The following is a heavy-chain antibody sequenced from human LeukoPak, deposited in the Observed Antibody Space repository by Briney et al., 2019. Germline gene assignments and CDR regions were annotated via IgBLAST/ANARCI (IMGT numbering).Heavy chain of an antibody. CDR3: ARGPRHVLRFGLSQASPFDS. Sequence: SETLSLTRTVSRGSTSSHYWSWVRQPPGKGLGWRGYIYYSMSTTYNPPLKRRIIILVDTSKNQFSLTLSSVTAADRAVYYCARGPRHVLRFGLSQASPFDSWGQGTLVTVSS. J-gene: IGHJ4*02. V-gene: IGHV4-59*11. D-gene: IGHD3-3*01. CDR1: RGSTSSHY. CDR2: IYYSMST.